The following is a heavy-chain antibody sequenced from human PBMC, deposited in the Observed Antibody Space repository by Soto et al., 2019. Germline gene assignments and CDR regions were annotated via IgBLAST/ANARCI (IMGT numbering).Heavy chain of an antibody. CDR2: ISAYNGNT. Sequence: GASVKVSCKASGYTFTSYGISWVRQAPGQGLEWMGWISAYNGNTNYAQKLQGRVTMTTDTSTSTAYMELRSLRSDDTAVYYCARGRDFDWLPTHAEYFQHWGQGTLVTVSS. D-gene: IGHD3-9*01. J-gene: IGHJ1*01. CDR1: GYTFTSYG. CDR3: ARGRDFDWLPTHAEYFQH. V-gene: IGHV1-18*01.